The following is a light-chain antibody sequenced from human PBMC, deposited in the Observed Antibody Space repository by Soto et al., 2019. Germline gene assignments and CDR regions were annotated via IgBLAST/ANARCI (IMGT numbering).Light chain of an antibody. CDR3: CSYAGRSTVV. Sequence: QSALTQPASVSGSPGQSITISCTVTSGDIGTYNLVSWYQQHPVRPPKLIIFEGNKRPSGVSNRFSASKSGNTASLAISGLQAEDEADYHCCSYAGRSTVVCGGGTQLTLL. CDR2: EGN. V-gene: IGLV2-23*01. CDR1: SGDIGTYNL. J-gene: IGLJ2*01.